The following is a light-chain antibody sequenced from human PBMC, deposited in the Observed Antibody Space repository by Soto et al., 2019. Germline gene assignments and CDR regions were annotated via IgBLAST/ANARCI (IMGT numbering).Light chain of an antibody. V-gene: IGKV1-33*01. CDR2: DAS. CDR3: HQYDNLPFT. Sequence: DIQMTQSPSSLSASVGDRVTITCQASQDISNYLNWYQQKPGKAPKLLIYDASNLETGVPSRFSGSGSGTDFTFTISSLQPKDIAKYYCHQYDNLPFTFGTGTKMDIK. J-gene: IGKJ3*01. CDR1: QDISNY.